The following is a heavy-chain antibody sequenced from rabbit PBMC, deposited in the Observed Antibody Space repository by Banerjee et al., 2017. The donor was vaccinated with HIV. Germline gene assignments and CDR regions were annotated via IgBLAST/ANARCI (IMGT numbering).Heavy chain of an antibody. V-gene: IGHV1S45*01. CDR2: INAISGET. D-gene: IGHD4-1*01. CDR1: GFSFSNKAV. Sequence: QEQLEESGGGLVKPEGSLTLTCTASGFSFSNKAVMCWVRQAPGKGLEWIACINAISGETVSATGGKGRSTTPKASWTTGPLKRTSRTAADTASYFGAGDWAGVIGGNLTGGGQGILVTVS. CDR3: AGDWAGVIGGNLTG. J-gene: IGHJ3*01.